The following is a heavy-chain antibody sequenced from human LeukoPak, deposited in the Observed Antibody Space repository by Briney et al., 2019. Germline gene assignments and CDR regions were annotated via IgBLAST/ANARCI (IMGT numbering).Heavy chain of an antibody. D-gene: IGHD3-22*01. Sequence: ASVKVSCKASGYTFTSYAMNWVRQAPGQGLEWMGWINTNTGNPTYAQGFTGRFVFSLDTSVSTAYLQISSLKAEDTAVYYCARYHDSSGYYFPLYWGQGTLVTVSS. CDR2: INTNTGNP. CDR1: GYTFTSYA. J-gene: IGHJ4*02. CDR3: ARYHDSSGYYFPLY. V-gene: IGHV7-4-1*02.